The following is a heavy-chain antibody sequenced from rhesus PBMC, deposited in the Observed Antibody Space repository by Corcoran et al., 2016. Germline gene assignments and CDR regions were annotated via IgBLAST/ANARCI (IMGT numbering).Heavy chain of an antibody. D-gene: IGHD1-44*01. CDR1: GGAFIGYY. Sequence: QVQLQESGPGLVKPSETLSLTCAVSGGAFIGYYWGWIRQPSGKGLEWIGNIRGCRGRTHYHPSLKSRVTISTDTSKNQFSLKLSSVTAADTAVYYCARAKWELVFDYWGQGVLVTVSS. CDR3: ARAKWELVFDY. CDR2: IRGCRGRT. J-gene: IGHJ4*01. V-gene: IGHV4-165*01.